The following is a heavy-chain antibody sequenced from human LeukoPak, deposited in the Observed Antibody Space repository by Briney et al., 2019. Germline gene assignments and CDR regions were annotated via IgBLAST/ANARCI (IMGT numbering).Heavy chain of an antibody. V-gene: IGHV4-4*02. J-gene: IGHJ4*02. D-gene: IGHD2-2*01. CDR3: ARHAGYCSSTSCSFDY. CDR2: IYHSGST. Sequence: SGTLSLTCAVSGGSISSSNWWSWVRQPPGKELEWIGEIYHSGSTNYNPSLKSRVTISVDTSKNQFSLKLSSVTAADTAVYYCARHAGYCSSTSCSFDYWGQGTLVTVSS. CDR1: GGSISSSNW.